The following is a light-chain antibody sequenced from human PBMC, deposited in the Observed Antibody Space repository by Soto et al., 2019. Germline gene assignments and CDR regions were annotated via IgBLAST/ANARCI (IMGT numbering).Light chain of an antibody. CDR2: AAS. Sequence: DIQMTQSPSSLSASVGDTVTITCRASQDISNYLAWYQQKSGKAPKLLIYAASTLQSGVPARFSGSGSGIDFTITSSSLQPEDVATYYCQKYYAAPLTFGGGTKVEIK. V-gene: IGKV1-27*01. CDR1: QDISNY. CDR3: QKYYAAPLT. J-gene: IGKJ4*01.